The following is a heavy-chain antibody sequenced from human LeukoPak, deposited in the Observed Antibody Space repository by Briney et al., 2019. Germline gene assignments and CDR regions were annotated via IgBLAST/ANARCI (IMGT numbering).Heavy chain of an antibody. CDR1: GFTFSSYA. CDR3: ARGGQKQDYSNYGGLDY. D-gene: IGHD4-11*01. Sequence: GGSLRLSCAASGFTFSSYAMHWVRQAPGKGLEWVAVISYDGSNKYYADSVKGRFTISRDNSKNTLYLQMNSLRAEDTAVYYCARGGQKQDYSNYGGLDYWGQGTLVTVSS. CDR2: ISYDGSNK. V-gene: IGHV3-30-3*01. J-gene: IGHJ4*02.